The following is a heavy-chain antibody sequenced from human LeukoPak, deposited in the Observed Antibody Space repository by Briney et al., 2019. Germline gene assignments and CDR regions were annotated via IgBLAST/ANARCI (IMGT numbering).Heavy chain of an antibody. J-gene: IGHJ5*02. Sequence: ASVKVSFKASGYTFTRYYLHLVRQAPGPGVEAMGWINPNSGGTNYAQHVQGRVTMTRDTSISTAYIELSRLRSDDTAVYYCARNFPQRIAAWYNWFALWGQGTLVTVSS. CDR1: GYTFTRYY. CDR3: ARNFPQRIAAWYNWFAL. CDR2: INPNSGGT. V-gene: IGHV1-2*02. D-gene: IGHD6-13*01.